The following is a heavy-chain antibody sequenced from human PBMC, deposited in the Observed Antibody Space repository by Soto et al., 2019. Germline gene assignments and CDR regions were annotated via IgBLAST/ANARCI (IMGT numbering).Heavy chain of an antibody. V-gene: IGHV3-30*04. CDR1: GVTFNRYA. Sequence: QAKLVESGGGMVQPGRSLRLSCVASGVTFNRYAMHWVRQAPGKGLEWVAVISYDGSNKYYADSVKGRFTISRDNSNNTLYLQMNTLKAEDSAVYYCARDHQYQLPSDVWGQGTTGTVS. D-gene: IGHD2-2*01. CDR3: ARDHQYQLPSDV. J-gene: IGHJ6*02. CDR2: ISYDGSNK.